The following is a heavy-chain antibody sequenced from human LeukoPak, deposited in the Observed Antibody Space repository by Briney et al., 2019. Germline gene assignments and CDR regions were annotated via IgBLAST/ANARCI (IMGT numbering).Heavy chain of an antibody. J-gene: IGHJ5*02. D-gene: IGHD2-2*01. CDR3: ARRLTQYDCFDP. CDR1: GDSVSSNSVT. V-gene: IGHV6-1*01. Sequence: SQTLSLTCAISGDSVSSNSVTWNWIRQSPSRGREWLGRTYYRSTWYNDYAVSVRGRITVNPDTSKNQFSLHLNSVTPEDTAVYYCARRLTQYDCFDPWGQGILVTVSS. CDR2: TYYRSTWYN.